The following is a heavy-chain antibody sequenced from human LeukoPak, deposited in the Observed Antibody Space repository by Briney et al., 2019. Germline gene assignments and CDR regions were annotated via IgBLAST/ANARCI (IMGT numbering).Heavy chain of an antibody. CDR3: ARMERIGSDNWFDP. Sequence: ASVKVSCKASGYTFTSYDINWVRQAIGPGLEWMGWMSPNSGNTGYAQKFQGRVTISRNTSISTAYMELSSLRSEDTAVYYCARMERIGSDNWFDPWGQGTLVTVSS. D-gene: IGHD1-1*01. CDR2: MSPNSGNT. CDR1: GYTFTSYD. J-gene: IGHJ5*02. V-gene: IGHV1-8*03.